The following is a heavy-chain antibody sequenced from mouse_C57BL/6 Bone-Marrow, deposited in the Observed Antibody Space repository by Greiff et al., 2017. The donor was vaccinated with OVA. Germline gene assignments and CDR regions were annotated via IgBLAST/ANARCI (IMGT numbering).Heavy chain of an antibody. CDR3: ARSGYYYGSSD. Sequence: QVQLQQSGAELVKPGASVKMSCKASGYTFTSYWITWVKQRPGQGLEWIGDIYPGSGSTNYNEKFKSKATLTVDTSSSTAYMQLSSLTSEDSAVYYCARSGYYYGSSDWGQGTTLTVSS. CDR1: GYTFTSYW. D-gene: IGHD1-1*01. V-gene: IGHV1-55*01. CDR2: IYPGSGST. J-gene: IGHJ2*01.